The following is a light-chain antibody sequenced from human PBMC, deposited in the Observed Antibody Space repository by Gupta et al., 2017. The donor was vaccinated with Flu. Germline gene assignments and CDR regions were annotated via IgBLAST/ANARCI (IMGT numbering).Light chain of an antibody. V-gene: IGLV2-14*01. CDR1: RSDVGRYKY. CDR2: EVS. Sequence: SITISCTGTRSDVGRYKYVAWYQQHPGKAPKLMIYEVSNRPSGVSNRFSGSKSGNTASLTIAGLQAEDEADYYCSSYTSSSTWVFGGGTKLTVL. CDR3: SSYTSSSTWV. J-gene: IGLJ3*02.